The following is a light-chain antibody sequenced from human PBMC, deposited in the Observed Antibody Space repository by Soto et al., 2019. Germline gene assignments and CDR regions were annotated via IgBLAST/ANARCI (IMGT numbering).Light chain of an antibody. CDR3: QRFDAGPLT. Sequence: DIQMTQSPSSLSASVGDRVTITCQASQDISNHLNWYQQKPGKAPKLLMYDSSNLQTGVPSRFSGSGYGTDFLFIISSLQPEDIATYYCQRFDAGPLTFGQGTKLEMK. V-gene: IGKV1-33*01. J-gene: IGKJ2*01. CDR2: DSS. CDR1: QDISNH.